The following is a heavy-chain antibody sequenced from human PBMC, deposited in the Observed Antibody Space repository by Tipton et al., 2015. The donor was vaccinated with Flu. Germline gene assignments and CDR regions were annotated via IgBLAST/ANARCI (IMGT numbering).Heavy chain of an antibody. V-gene: IGHV4-61*02. CDR3: ARSPSYSGSGIYPYYFDD. Sequence: LRLSCSISGGFITSGSYYWSWIRQSAGRGLEWIGRIYTTGSVNYNPSLRGRVTMAGDTSRNHFSLQLTSVTAADTAVYFCARSPSYSGSGIYPYYFDDWGQGTLVTVSS. CDR2: IYTTGSV. J-gene: IGHJ4*02. CDR1: GGFITSGSYY. D-gene: IGHD3-10*01.